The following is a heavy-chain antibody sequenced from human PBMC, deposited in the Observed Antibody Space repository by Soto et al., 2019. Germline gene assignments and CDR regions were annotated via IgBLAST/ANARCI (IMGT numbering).Heavy chain of an antibody. CDR3: ARVPLAWYQTPGHYGMDA. CDR1: GFTFSSYS. Sequence: EVQLVESGGSLVKPGGSLRLSCAASGFTFSSYSMNWVRQAPGKGLEWVSSISSSSSYIYYADSVKGRFTISRYNSKNSLYLQMNSLRAEDTAVYYCARVPLAWYQTPGHYGMDAWGQGTTVTVSS. V-gene: IGHV3-21*01. D-gene: IGHD2-15*01. J-gene: IGHJ6*02. CDR2: ISSSSSYI.